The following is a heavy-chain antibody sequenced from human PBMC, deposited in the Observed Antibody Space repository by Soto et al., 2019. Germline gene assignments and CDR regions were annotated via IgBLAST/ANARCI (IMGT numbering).Heavy chain of an antibody. V-gene: IGHV1-69*13. CDR3: ARDRGSEALDY. J-gene: IGHJ4*02. CDR2: IIPIFGTA. Sequence: STVKASCKASGGTVRSHSITWVRQATGQGLEWMGGIIPIFGTANYAQKFQGRVTITADESTSTAYMELSSLRSDDTAVYYCARDRGSEALDYWGQGTLVTVSS. D-gene: IGHD3-10*01. CDR1: GGTVRSHS.